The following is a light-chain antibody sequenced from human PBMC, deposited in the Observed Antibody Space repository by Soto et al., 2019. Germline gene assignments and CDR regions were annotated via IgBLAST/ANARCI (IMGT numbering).Light chain of an antibody. CDR2: GAS. CDR1: QSVGGTF. V-gene: IGKV3-20*01. CDR3: QQYDGSPRT. J-gene: IGKJ1*01. Sequence: EIVCTQSPGTLSFYPLEGATLSCRASQSVGGTFLAWYQQKGGQAPRLLIYGASTRATGVPARFSGSGSGTDFTLTITRLEPEDFAVYHCQQYDGSPRTFGQGTKVDIK.